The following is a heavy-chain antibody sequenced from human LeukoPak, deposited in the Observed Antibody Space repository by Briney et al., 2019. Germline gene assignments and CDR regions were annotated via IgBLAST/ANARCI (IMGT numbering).Heavy chain of an antibody. Sequence: GGSLRLSCAASGFTFSSYTMNWVRQAPGKGLEWVSSTSGSGINIFYADSVKGRFTISRDNVKKSLFLQMNSLRAEDTAVYYCARVPSDYWGQGILVTVSS. CDR2: TSGSGINI. V-gene: IGHV3-21*01. CDR3: ARVPSDY. J-gene: IGHJ4*02. CDR1: GFTFSSYT. D-gene: IGHD1-1*01.